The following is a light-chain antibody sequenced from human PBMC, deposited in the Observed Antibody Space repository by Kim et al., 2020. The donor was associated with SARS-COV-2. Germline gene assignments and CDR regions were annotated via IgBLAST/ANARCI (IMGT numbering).Light chain of an antibody. CDR3: QKYDSAPWT. J-gene: IGKJ1*01. V-gene: IGKV1-27*01. CDR1: QDISST. CDR2: AAS. Sequence: ASIEDRVPITCRASQDISSTLPWYQHRPGNVPNLLIYAASTLQSGVPSRFSGSGSGTDFTLTISSLQPEDVATYYCQKYDSAPWTFGPGTKVDIK.